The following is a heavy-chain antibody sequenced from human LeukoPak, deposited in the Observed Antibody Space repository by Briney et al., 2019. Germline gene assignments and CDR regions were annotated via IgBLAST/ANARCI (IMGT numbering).Heavy chain of an antibody. CDR3: ARERGHCRTARCDSKFDP. V-gene: IGHV4-38-2*02. D-gene: IGHD2-2*01. Sequence: ESGPGLVNASETLSLTCSVSGYPISSGYYWAWIRQSPGRGLEWIATIFHGWRTYYNPSLRSRVTISIDTSKNQFSLKVTSVTAADTAVYYCARERGHCRTARCDSKFDPWGQGTLVTVSS. CDR1: GYPISSGYY. CDR2: IFHGWRT. J-gene: IGHJ5*02.